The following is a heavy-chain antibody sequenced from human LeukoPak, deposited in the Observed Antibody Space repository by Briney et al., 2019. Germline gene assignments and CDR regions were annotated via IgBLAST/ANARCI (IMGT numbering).Heavy chain of an antibody. J-gene: IGHJ5*02. CDR2: IIPIFGTA. V-gene: IGHV1-69*13. CDR3: AREGETVTTHWFDP. Sequence: SVKVSSKASGGTFSSYAISWVRRAPGQGLEWMGGIIPIFGTANYAQKFQGRVTITADESTSTAYMELSSLRSEDTAVYYCAREGETVTTHWFDPWGQGTLVTVSS. D-gene: IGHD4-17*01. CDR1: GGTFSSYA.